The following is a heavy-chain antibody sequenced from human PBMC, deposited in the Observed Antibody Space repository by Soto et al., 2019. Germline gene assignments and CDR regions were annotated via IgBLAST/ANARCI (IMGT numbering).Heavy chain of an antibody. J-gene: IGHJ6*02. Sequence: QVQLVQSGAEVKKPGASVKVSCKASGYTFTSYYMHWVRQAPGQGLEWMGIINPSGGSTSYAQKFQGRVTMTRDTSTSTVYMELSSLRSEDTAVYYCARSYSSSSDTGKYYYYYYGMDVWGQGTTVTVSS. CDR3: ARSYSSSSDTGKYYYYYYGMDV. CDR1: GYTFTSYY. D-gene: IGHD6-6*01. CDR2: INPSGGST. V-gene: IGHV1-46*01.